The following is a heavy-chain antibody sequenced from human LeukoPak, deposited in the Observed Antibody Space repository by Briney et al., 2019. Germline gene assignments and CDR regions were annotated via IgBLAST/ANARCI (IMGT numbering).Heavy chain of an antibody. D-gene: IGHD1-26*01. Sequence: KLQGRVTMTTDTSTSTAYMELSRLRSDDTAVYYCARDLQLLNHRDLDYWGQGTLVTVSS. V-gene: IGHV1-18*01. CDR3: ARDLQLLNHRDLDY. J-gene: IGHJ4*02.